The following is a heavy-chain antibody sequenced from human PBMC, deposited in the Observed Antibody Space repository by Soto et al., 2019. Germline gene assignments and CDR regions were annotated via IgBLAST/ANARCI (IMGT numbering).Heavy chain of an antibody. J-gene: IGHJ6*03. Sequence: ASVKVSCKASGYTFTSYGISWVRQAPGQGLEWMGWISAYNGNTNYAQKLQGRVTMTTDTSTSTAYMELRSLRSDDTAVYYCARVTSLADYYYMDVWGKGTTFTVSS. V-gene: IGHV1-18*01. D-gene: IGHD2-2*01. CDR1: GYTFTSYG. CDR2: ISAYNGNT. CDR3: ARVTSLADYYYMDV.